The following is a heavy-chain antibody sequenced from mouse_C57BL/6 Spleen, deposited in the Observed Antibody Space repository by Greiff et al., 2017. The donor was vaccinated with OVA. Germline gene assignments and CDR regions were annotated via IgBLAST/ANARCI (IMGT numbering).Heavy chain of an antibody. Sequence: DVKLVESGGGLVQPKGSLKLSCAASGFTFNTYAMHWVRQAPGKGLEWVARIRSKSSNYATYYADSVKDRFTISRDDSQSMLYLQMNNLKTEDTAMYYCVRGGITTVVAEDFAYWGQGTLVTVSA. CDR1: GFTFNTYA. CDR2: IRSKSSNYAT. CDR3: VRGGITTVVAEDFAY. V-gene: IGHV10-3*01. D-gene: IGHD1-1*01. J-gene: IGHJ3*01.